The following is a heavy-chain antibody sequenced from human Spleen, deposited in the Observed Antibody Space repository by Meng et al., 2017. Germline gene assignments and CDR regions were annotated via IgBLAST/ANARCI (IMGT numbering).Heavy chain of an antibody. Sequence: EQVQQWGAGLLQPSETLSLSSVVPGGFFSYYYWCWIRPPPGKGLEWIGDIHHSGSTNYNPSLESRATISVDTSQNNLSLKLSSVTAADSAVYYCARGPTTMAHDFDYWGQGTLVTVSS. D-gene: IGHD4-11*01. CDR1: GGFFSYYY. J-gene: IGHJ4*02. CDR3: ARGPTTMAHDFDY. CDR2: IHHSGST. V-gene: IGHV4-34*01.